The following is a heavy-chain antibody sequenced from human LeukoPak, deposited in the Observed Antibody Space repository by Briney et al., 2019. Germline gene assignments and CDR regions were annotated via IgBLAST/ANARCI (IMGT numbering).Heavy chain of an antibody. CDR2: FDPEDGET. V-gene: IGHV1-24*01. D-gene: IGHD1-14*01. Sequence: GASVKVSCKVSGYTLTELSMHWVRQAPGKGREWMGGFDPEDGETIYAQKFQGRVTMTEDTSTDTAYMELSSLRSEDTAVYYCATGAQSEDPYYYYYMDVWGKGTTVTVSS. CDR1: GYTLTELS. J-gene: IGHJ6*03. CDR3: ATGAQSEDPYYYYYMDV.